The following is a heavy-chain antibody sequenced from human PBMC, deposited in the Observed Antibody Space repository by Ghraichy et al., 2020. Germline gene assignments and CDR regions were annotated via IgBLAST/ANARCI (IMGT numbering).Heavy chain of an antibody. CDR2: ISGSGGTT. Sequence: GESLNISCAASGFTFSSYAMSWVRQAPGKGLDWVSAISGSGGTTYYADSVKGRFTISRDNSKNTLYLQMSSLRAEDTAVYYCAKRGYCSGGSCSYYYYYAMDVWGQGTTVTVSS. D-gene: IGHD2-15*01. CDR1: GFTFSSYA. V-gene: IGHV3-23*01. CDR3: AKRGYCSGGSCSYYYYYAMDV. J-gene: IGHJ6*02.